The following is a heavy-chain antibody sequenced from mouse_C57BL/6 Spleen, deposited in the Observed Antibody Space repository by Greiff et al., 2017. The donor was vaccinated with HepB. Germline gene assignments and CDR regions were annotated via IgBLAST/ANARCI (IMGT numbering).Heavy chain of an antibody. J-gene: IGHJ4*01. V-gene: IGHV5-17*01. D-gene: IGHD1-1*01. CDR2: ISSGSSTI. CDR3: ARSYYYGPGAMDY. CDR1: GFTFSDYG. Sequence: DVKLVESGGGLVKPGGSLKLSCAASGFTFSDYGMHWVRQAPEKGLEWVAYISSGSSTIYYADTVKGRFTISRDNAKNTLVLQMTSLRSEDTAMYYCARSYYYGPGAMDYWGQGTSVTVSS.